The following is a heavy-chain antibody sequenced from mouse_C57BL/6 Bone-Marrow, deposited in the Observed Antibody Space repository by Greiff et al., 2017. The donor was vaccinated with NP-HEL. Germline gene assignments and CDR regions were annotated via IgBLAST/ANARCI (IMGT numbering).Heavy chain of an antibody. D-gene: IGHD2-4*01. CDR2: SRNTANDSPP. V-gene: IGHV7-1*01. CDR3: ARDAGDYEGFAY. J-gene: IGHJ3*01. Sequence: EVQGVESGGGLVQSGRSLLLSFSTSGFTFSDFYMEWVRPAQGKGLEWIAASRNTANDSPPEYSASVKGRFIVSRDTAQSILDLQMKALRAEDTAIYDCARDAGDYEGFAYWGQGTLVTVAA. CDR1: GFTFSDFY.